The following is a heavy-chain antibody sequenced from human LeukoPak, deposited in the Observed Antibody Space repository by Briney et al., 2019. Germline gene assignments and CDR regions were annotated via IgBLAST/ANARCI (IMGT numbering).Heavy chain of an antibody. V-gene: IGHV4-34*01. CDR1: GGSFSGYY. CDR3: ARGPFLRKYFQH. Sequence: SETLSLTCAVYGGSFSGYYWSWIRQPPGKGLEWIGEINHSGSTNYNPSLKSRVTISVDTSKNQFSLKLSSVTAADTAVYYCARGPFLRKYFQHWGQGTLVTVSS. CDR2: INHSGST. D-gene: IGHD4-17*01. J-gene: IGHJ1*01.